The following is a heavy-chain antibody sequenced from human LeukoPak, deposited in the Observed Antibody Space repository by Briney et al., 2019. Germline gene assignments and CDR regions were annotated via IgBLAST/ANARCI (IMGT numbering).Heavy chain of an antibody. J-gene: IGHJ4*02. CDR2: INHSGSS. CDR3: ARVGGGYLRYFDWWEFDY. V-gene: IGHV4-34*01. D-gene: IGHD3-9*01. CDR1: GGSFSGSY. Sequence: PSETLSLTCAVYGGSFSGSYWSWIRQPPGKGLEWIGEINHSGSSNYSPSLKSRVTISVDTSKNQFSLKLSSVTAADTAVYYCARVGGGYLRYFDWWEFDYWGQGTLVTVSS.